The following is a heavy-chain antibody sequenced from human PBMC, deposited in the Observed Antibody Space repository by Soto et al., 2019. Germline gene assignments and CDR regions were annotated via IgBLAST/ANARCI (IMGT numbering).Heavy chain of an antibody. J-gene: IGHJ4*02. CDR1: GYTFTGYY. D-gene: IGHD3-10*01. V-gene: IGHV1-2*04. CDR3: ARDLPMVRGVIGVAYDY. CDR2: INPNSGGT. Sequence: QVQLMQSGAEVKKPGASVKVSCKASGYTFTGYYMHWVRQAPGQGLEWMGWINPNSGGTNYAQKFQGWVTMTRDTSISTAYMELSRLRSDDTAVYYCARDLPMVRGVIGVAYDYWGQGTLVTVSS.